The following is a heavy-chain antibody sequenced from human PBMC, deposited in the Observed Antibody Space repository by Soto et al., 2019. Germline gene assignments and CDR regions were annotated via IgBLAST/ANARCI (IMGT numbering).Heavy chain of an antibody. J-gene: IGHJ5*02. Sequence: KTSETLSLTCTVSGGSISSGGYYWSWIRQHQGKGLEWIGYIYYSGSTYYNPSLKSRVTISVDTSKNQFSLKLSSVTAADTAVYYCAREYCSGGSCYLGHNWFDPWGQGTLVTVSS. CDR2: IYYSGST. CDR1: GGSISSGGYY. D-gene: IGHD2-15*01. V-gene: IGHV4-31*03. CDR3: AREYCSGGSCYLGHNWFDP.